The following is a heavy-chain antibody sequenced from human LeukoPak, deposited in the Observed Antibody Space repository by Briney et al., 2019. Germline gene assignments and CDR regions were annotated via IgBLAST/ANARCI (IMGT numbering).Heavy chain of an antibody. CDR2: IYYSGST. J-gene: IGHJ3*02. CDR3: ARGHGDYDDAFDI. CDR1: GGSISSYY. Sequence: PSETLSLTCTVSGGSISSYYWSWIRQPPGKGLEWIGYIYYSGSTNYNPSLKSRVTISVDTSKNQFSLKLSSVTAADTAVYYCARGHGDYDDAFDIWGQGTMVTVSS. V-gene: IGHV4-59*01. D-gene: IGHD4-17*01.